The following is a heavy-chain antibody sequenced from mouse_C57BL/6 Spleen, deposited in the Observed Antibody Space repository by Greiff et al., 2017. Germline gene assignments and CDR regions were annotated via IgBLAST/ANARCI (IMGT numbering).Heavy chain of an antibody. CDR1: GYAFSSSW. CDR3: ERGTDY. Sequence: VQGVESGPELVKPGASVKISCKASGYAFSSSWMNWVKQRPGKGLEWIGRIYPGDGDTNYNGKFKGKATLTADKSSSTAYMQLSSLTSEDSAVYFCERGTDYWGQGTTLTVSS. CDR2: IYPGDGDT. V-gene: IGHV1-82*01. J-gene: IGHJ2*01. D-gene: IGHD3-3*01.